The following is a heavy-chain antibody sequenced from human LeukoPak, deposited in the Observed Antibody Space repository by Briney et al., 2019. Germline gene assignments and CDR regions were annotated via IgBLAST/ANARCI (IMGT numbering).Heavy chain of an antibody. CDR1: GFTFSDYY. CDR2: ISSSGSTI. J-gene: IGHJ6*03. CDR3: ARDLEYYYDSSGYYYAPGYMDV. D-gene: IGHD3-22*01. Sequence: TGGSLRLSCAASGFTFSDYYMSWIRQAPGKGLEWVSYISSSGSTIYYADSVKGRFTISRDNAKNSLYLQVNSLRAEDTAVYYCARDLEYYYDSSGYYYAPGYMDVWGKGTTVTVSS. V-gene: IGHV3-11*04.